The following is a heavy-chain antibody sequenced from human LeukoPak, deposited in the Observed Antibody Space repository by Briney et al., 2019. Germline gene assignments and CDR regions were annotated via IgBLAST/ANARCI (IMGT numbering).Heavy chain of an antibody. CDR1: GGTFSSYA. CDR2: IIPIFGTA. Sequence: SVKVSCKASGGTFSSYAISWVRQAPGEGLEWMGGIIPIFGTANYAQKFQGRVTITADESTSTAYMELSSLRSEDTAVYYCASGYSYGEDFDYWGQGTLVTVSS. CDR3: ASGYSYGEDFDY. D-gene: IGHD5-18*01. J-gene: IGHJ4*02. V-gene: IGHV1-69*13.